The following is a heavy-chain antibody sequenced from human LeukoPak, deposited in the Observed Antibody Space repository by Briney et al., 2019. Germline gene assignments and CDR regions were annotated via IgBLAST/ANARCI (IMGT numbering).Heavy chain of an antibody. V-gene: IGHV3-7*03. CDR3: ARVGYRYYYYGMDV. Sequence: GGSLRLSCAASGFTFSSYWMSWVRQAPGKGLEWVANIKQDGSEKYYVDSVKGRFTISRNNAKNSLYLQMNSLRAEDTAVYYCARVGYRYYYYGMDVWGEGTTVTVSS. CDR2: IKQDGSEK. J-gene: IGHJ6*04. D-gene: IGHD5-18*01. CDR1: GFTFSSYW.